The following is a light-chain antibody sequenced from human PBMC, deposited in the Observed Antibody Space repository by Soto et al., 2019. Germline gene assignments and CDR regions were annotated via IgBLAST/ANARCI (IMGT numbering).Light chain of an antibody. CDR3: LQYGSSPKT. V-gene: IGKV3-20*01. CDR2: GAS. Sequence: EIVLTQSPGTLSLSPGERATLSCRASQSVSSSYLAWYQQKPGQAPRLLIYGASSRDTGIPDRFSGSGSGTDFTLTISGLEPQDFAVYYCLQYGSSPKTFGQGTKLEMK. CDR1: QSVSSSY. J-gene: IGKJ2*01.